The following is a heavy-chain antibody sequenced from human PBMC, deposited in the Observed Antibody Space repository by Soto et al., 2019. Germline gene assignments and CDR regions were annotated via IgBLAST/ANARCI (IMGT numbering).Heavy chain of an antibody. CDR2: IIPITGTA. CDR3: ARSQGSSTSLEIYYYYYYGMDV. Sequence: QVQLVQSEAEVKKPGSSVKVSCKASGDTFGSYAISWVRQAPGQGPEWMGGIIPITGTANYAQKFQGRVTITADESTSTASMQLSSLRSEDTAVYYYARSQGSSTSLEIYYYYYYGMDVWGQGTTVTVSS. D-gene: IGHD2-2*01. CDR1: GDTFGSYA. V-gene: IGHV1-69*01. J-gene: IGHJ6*02.